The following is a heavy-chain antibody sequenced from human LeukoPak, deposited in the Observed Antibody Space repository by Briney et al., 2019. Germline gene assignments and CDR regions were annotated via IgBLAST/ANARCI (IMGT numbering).Heavy chain of an antibody. D-gene: IGHD1-14*01. V-gene: IGHV3-73*01. Sequence: GSLRLSCAASGFTFSGSAMHWVRQASGKGLEWVGRIRSKANSYATAYAASVKGRFTISRDDSKNTAYLQMNSLKTEDTAVDYCTTRPEYYYYYMDVWGKGTTVTVSS. CDR2: IRSKANSYAT. J-gene: IGHJ6*03. CDR1: GFTFSGSA. CDR3: TTRPEYYYYYMDV.